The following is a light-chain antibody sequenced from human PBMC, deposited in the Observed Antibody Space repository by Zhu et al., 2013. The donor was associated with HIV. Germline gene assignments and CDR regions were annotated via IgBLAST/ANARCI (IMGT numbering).Light chain of an antibody. CDR1: QDISNF. Sequence: DIQMTQSPSSLSASVGDRVTITCRASQDISNFLAWYQQRPGKPPNLLIYSTSTLQSGVPSRFSGSGSGTEFTLTISSLQPEDFAVYYCQQYNNWPYTFGQGTVLEIK. CDR3: QQYNNWPYT. CDR2: STS. J-gene: IGKJ2*01. V-gene: IGKV1-27*01.